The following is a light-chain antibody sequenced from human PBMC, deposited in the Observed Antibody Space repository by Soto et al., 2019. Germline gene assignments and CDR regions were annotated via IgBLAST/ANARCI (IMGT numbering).Light chain of an antibody. CDR3: QQYHNWFS. J-gene: IGKJ4*01. Sequence: EIVMTQSPGTLSVSPGERATLSCGASQSVSSNLAWYQQKPGQAPRLLIYGASTRATGIPARFSGSGSGTDFSLTISSLQSEDFAVYYCQQYHNWFSFGGGTKVEIK. V-gene: IGKV3D-15*01. CDR2: GAS. CDR1: QSVSSN.